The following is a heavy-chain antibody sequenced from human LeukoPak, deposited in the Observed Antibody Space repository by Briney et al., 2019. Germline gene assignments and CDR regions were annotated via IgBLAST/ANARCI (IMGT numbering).Heavy chain of an antibody. CDR2: IYYSGST. V-gene: IGHV4-59*01. Sequence: SETLSLTCTVSGGSISSYYWSWIRQPPGKGLEWIGYIYYSGSTNYNPPLKSRVTISVDTSKNQFSLKLSSVTAADTAVYYCARDSAAGIDYWGQGTLVTVSS. J-gene: IGHJ4*02. D-gene: IGHD6-13*01. CDR3: ARDSAAGIDY. CDR1: GGSISSYY.